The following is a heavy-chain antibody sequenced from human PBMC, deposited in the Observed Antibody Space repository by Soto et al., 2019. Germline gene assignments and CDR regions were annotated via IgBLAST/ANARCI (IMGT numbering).Heavy chain of an antibody. D-gene: IGHD3-3*01. CDR1: GFTFSSYG. CDR3: AKEARTPYYDFWSGYYNSQDYYYGMDV. Sequence: GGSLRLSCAASGFTFSSYGMHWVRQAPGKGLEWVAVISYDGSNKYYADSVKGRFTISRDNSKNTLYLQMNSLRAEDTAVYYCAKEARTPYYDFWSGYYNSQDYYYGMDVWGQGTTVTVSS. V-gene: IGHV3-30*18. J-gene: IGHJ6*02. CDR2: ISYDGSNK.